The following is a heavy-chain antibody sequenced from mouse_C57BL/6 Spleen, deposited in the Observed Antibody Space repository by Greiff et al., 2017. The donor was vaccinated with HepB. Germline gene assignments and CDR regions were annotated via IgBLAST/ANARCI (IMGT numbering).Heavy chain of an antibody. CDR3: ARDGSSSFDY. CDR1: GYSITSGYY. J-gene: IGHJ2*01. Sequence: VQLKESGPGLVKPSPSLSLTCSVTGYSITSGYYWNWIRQFPGNKLEWMGYISYDGSNNYNPSLKNRISITRDTSKNQFFLKLNSVTTEDTATYYCARDGSSSFDYWGQGTTLTVSS. D-gene: IGHD1-1*01. V-gene: IGHV3-6*01. CDR2: ISYDGSN.